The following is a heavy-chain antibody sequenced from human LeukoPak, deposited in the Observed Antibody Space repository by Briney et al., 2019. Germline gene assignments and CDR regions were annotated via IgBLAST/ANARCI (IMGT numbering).Heavy chain of an antibody. CDR3: AKYRTTSAPPRNFDY. V-gene: IGHV3-23*01. J-gene: IGHJ4*02. CDR2: IGSDSGGI. Sequence: QPGGSLRLSCAASGYTFSSFAMIWVRQAPGKGLEWVSVIGSDSGGIQYADSVKGRFTISRDNSKNTLYLQMNSLRADDTAVYYCAKYRTTSAPPRNFDYWGQGTLVTVSS. D-gene: IGHD1-14*01. CDR1: GYTFSSFA.